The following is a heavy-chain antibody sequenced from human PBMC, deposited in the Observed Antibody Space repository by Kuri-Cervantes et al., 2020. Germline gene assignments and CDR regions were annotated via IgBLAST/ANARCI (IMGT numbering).Heavy chain of an antibody. V-gene: IGHV4-38-2*02. CDR1: GYSISSGYY. D-gene: IGHD3-10*01. CDR3: AGEVTNRGY. CDR2: IYHSGST. J-gene: IGHJ4*02. Sequence: GSLRLSCTVSGYSISSGYYWGWIRQPTGKGLEWIGSIYHSGSTYYNPSLKSRVTISVDTSKNQFSLKLSSVTAADTAVYYCAGEVTNRGYWGQGTLVTVSS.